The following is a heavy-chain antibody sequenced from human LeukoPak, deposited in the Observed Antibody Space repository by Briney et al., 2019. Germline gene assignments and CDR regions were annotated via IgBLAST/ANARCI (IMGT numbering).Heavy chain of an antibody. J-gene: IGHJ5*02. Sequence: GGSLRLSCAASGFTFSSYEMNWVRQAPGKGLEWISYISSAGTTKIYADSVKGRFTISRDNAKNSLYLQMNSQRAEDTAVYYCARDYWFDPWGHGALVTVSS. V-gene: IGHV3-48*03. CDR3: ARDYWFDP. CDR1: GFTFSSYE. CDR2: ISSAGTTK.